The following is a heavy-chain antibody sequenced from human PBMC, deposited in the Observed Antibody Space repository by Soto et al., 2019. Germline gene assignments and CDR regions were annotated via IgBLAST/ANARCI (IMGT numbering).Heavy chain of an antibody. Sequence: PGGSLRLSCAASGFSFSSYWMSWVRQAPGKGLEWVANIKQDGSEKYYVDSVKGRFTISRDNAKNSLYLQMNSLRADDTAVYYCARGIAAAGPKLDYWGQGTLVTVSS. V-gene: IGHV3-7*01. CDR1: GFSFSSYW. D-gene: IGHD6-13*01. J-gene: IGHJ4*02. CDR3: ARGIAAAGPKLDY. CDR2: IKQDGSEK.